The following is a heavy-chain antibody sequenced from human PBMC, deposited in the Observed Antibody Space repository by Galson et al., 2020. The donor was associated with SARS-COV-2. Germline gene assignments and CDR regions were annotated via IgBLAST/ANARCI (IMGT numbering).Heavy chain of an antibody. D-gene: IGHD2-2*02. CDR2: FYYSGTI. CDR3: ARSLAEYLSPFDS. J-gene: IGHJ4*02. V-gene: IGHV4-39*01. CDR1: GGSISSASHY. Sequence: SETLSLTCSVSGGSISSASHYWAWVRQPPGKGLEWIGSFYYSGTIYYNSSLKNRVTISVDMSNNQFSLMLTSVSATDTAMYYCARSLAEYLSPFDSWGQGTLVTVSS.